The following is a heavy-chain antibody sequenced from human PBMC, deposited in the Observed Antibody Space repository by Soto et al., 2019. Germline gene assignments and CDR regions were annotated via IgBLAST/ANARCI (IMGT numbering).Heavy chain of an antibody. CDR1: G. V-gene: IGHV3-33*01. CDR2: IRYDGSNI. Sequence: GLHRVPKAPGKGLEWVALIRYDGSNIYYADSVKGRFTISRDNSKNTLYLQMDSLRAEDKAVYYCARDGVGAQVYFRYLDYWGHGALVTASS. CDR3: ARDGVGAQVYFRYLDY. J-gene: IGHJ4*01. D-gene: IGHD1-26*01.